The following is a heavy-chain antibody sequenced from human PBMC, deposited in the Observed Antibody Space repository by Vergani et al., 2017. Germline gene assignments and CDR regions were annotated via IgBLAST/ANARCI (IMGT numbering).Heavy chain of an antibody. CDR1: GGSFFNSRYY. CDR2: MEYNGLA. J-gene: IGHJ4*02. D-gene: IGHD3-22*01. V-gene: IGHV4-39*01. CDR3: ARHVTQDYYNDSDYFDY. Sequence: QLQLQESGPGLVKPSGTLSLTCSVTGGSFFNSRYYWGWIRQPPGKGLEWIGSMEYNGLAYYTPSLRRRVAIYIDTSKMQFSLKLYSLTSADTAIYYCARHVTQDYYNDSDYFDYWGLGTLVTVSS.